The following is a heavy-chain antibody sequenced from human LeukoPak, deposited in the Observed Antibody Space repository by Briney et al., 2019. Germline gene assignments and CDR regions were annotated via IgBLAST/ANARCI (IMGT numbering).Heavy chain of an antibody. D-gene: IGHD3-10*01. CDR3: ARDQSIPQAMVRGVIGY. Sequence: GASVKVSCKASGYTFTGYYMHWVRQAPGQGLEWMGWINPNSGGTNYAQKFQGRVTMTRDTSISTAYMELSRLRSDDTAVYYCARDQSIPQAMVRGVIGYWGQGTLVTVSS. V-gene: IGHV1-2*02. CDR1: GYTFTGYY. CDR2: INPNSGGT. J-gene: IGHJ4*02.